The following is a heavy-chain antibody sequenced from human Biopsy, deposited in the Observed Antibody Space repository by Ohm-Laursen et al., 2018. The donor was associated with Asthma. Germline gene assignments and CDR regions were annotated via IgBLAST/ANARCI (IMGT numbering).Heavy chain of an antibody. Sequence: SVKVSCKAPGGTLSNFAISWGRQAPGQGVEGLGGIMTVFGTTNYAQKFQGRVTITADESTSTAYMEVTSLRSEDTAIYYCARCQVGYSSGWSLLLKKIYYSGMDVWGQGTAVTVSS. V-gene: IGHV1-69*13. D-gene: IGHD6-19*01. J-gene: IGHJ6*02. CDR2: IMTVFGTT. CDR3: ARCQVGYSSGWSLLLKKIYYSGMDV. CDR1: GGTLSNFA.